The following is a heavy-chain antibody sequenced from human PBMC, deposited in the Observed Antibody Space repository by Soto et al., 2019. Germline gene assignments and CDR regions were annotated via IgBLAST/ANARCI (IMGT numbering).Heavy chain of an antibody. CDR2: INPNSGGT. Sequence: ASVKVSCKASGYTFTGYYMHWVRQAPGRGLEWMGWINPNSGGTNYAQKFQGRVTMTRDTSTSTVYMELSSLRSEDTAVYYCARDGSGLAYCGGDCYSSSFFDYWGQGTLVTVSS. CDR1: GYTFTGYY. J-gene: IGHJ4*02. V-gene: IGHV1-2*02. D-gene: IGHD2-21*02. CDR3: ARDGSGLAYCGGDCYSSSFFDY.